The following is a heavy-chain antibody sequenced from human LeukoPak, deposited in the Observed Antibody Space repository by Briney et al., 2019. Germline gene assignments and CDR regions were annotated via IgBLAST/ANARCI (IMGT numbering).Heavy chain of an antibody. J-gene: IGHJ4*02. CDR3: ARDRVDYYDSSGDYFDY. CDR1: GGSVSSGDYY. Sequence: SETLSLTCTVSGGSVSSGDYYWSWIRQHPGKGLEWIGYIYYSGSTYYNPSLKSRVTISVDTSKNQFSLKLSSVTAADTAVYYCARDRVDYYDSSGDYFDYWGQGTLVTVSS. D-gene: IGHD3-22*01. V-gene: IGHV4-31*03. CDR2: IYYSGST.